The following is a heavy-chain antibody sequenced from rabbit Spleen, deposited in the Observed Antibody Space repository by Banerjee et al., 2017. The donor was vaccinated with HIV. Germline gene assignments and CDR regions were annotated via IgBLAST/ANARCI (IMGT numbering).Heavy chain of an antibody. D-gene: IGHD4-1*01. Sequence: QEQLVESGGGLVQPEGSLTLTCTASGFSFSSGYDLVWVRQAPGKGLEWIGYIYSTIHYTYYANWAKGRFTISKTSSTTVTLQMTSLTVADTATYFCARVSETSGWGEDLWGPGTLVTVS. CDR1: GFSFSSGYD. CDR3: ARVSETSGWGEDL. V-gene: IGHV1S45*01. J-gene: IGHJ6*01. CDR2: IYSTIHYT.